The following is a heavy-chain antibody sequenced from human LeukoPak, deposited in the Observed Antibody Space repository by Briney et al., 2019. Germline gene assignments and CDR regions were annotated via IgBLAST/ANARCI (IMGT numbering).Heavy chain of an antibody. D-gene: IGHD6-6*01. V-gene: IGHV5-51*01. CDR1: GYSFASYW. J-gene: IGHJ3*02. CDR2: IYPGDSDT. Sequence: GESLKISCKGSGYSFASYWIGWVRQKPGKGLEWMGIIYPGDSDTRYSPSFQGQVTISADKSISTAYLQWSSLKASDTAMYYCARRYSSSSLHAFDIWGQGTMVTVSS. CDR3: ARRYSSSSLHAFDI.